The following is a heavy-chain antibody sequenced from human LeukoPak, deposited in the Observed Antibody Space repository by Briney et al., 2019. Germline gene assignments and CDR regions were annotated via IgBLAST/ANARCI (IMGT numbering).Heavy chain of an antibody. D-gene: IGHD3-3*01. CDR3: ARDLREYDFWSGYYTGSGFDY. J-gene: IGHJ4*02. Sequence: SVKVSCKASGGTFSSYAISWMRQAPGQGLEWMGRIIPIFGTANYAQKFQGRVTITTDESTSTAYMELSSLRSEDTAVYYCARDLREYDFWSGYYTGSGFDYWGRGTLVTVSS. V-gene: IGHV1-69*05. CDR2: IIPIFGTA. CDR1: GGTFSSYA.